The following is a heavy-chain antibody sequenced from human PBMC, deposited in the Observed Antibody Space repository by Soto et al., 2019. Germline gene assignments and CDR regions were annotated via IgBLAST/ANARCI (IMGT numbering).Heavy chain of an antibody. CDR2: IIDSGGST. CDR3: AKGRSYYYQYGVDV. CDR1: GFTFSSCA. Sequence: GGSLRLSCAASGFTFSSCAMGWVRQAPGKGLEWVSDIIDSGGSTYYADSVKGRFTISRDNSKSTLHLQMNGLRAEDTALYYCAKGRSYYYQYGVDVWGQGTTDTVSS. J-gene: IGHJ6*02. V-gene: IGHV3-23*01.